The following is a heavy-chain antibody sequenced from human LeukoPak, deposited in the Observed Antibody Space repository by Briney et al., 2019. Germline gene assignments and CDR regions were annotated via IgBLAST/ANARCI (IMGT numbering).Heavy chain of an antibody. D-gene: IGHD3-9*01. V-gene: IGHV3-74*01. Sequence: PGGSLRLSCAASGFSFSKYWMHWVRQTPGEGLVWVARIKEDGTYTSYADSVKGRFTISRDNARNTVFLQMNSLRAEDTAVYYRARDFDMGITPGDDFDFWGQGTLVTVSS. CDR3: ARDFDMGITPGDDFDF. CDR1: GFSFSKYW. J-gene: IGHJ4*02. CDR2: IKEDGTYT.